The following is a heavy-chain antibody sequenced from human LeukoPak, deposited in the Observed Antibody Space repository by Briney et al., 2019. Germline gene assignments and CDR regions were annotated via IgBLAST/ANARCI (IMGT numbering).Heavy chain of an antibody. CDR3: ARLRMVRGTDY. J-gene: IGHJ4*02. V-gene: IGHV3-7*01. CDR2: IKQDGSEK. CDR1: GFTFSSYS. D-gene: IGHD3-10*01. Sequence: GGSLRLSCAASGFTFSSYSMNWVRQAPGKGLEWVANIKQDGSEKYYVDSVKGRFTISRDNAKNSLYLQMNSLRAEDTAVYYCARLRMVRGTDYWGQGTLVTVSS.